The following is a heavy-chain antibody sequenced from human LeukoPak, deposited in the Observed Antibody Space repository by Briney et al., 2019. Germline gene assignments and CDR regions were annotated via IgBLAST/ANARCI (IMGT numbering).Heavy chain of an antibody. V-gene: IGHV3-74*01. D-gene: IGHD3-10*01. CDR3: ARDPKFTMVRGAHPFNWFDP. Sequence: GGSLRLSCAASGFTFSSYWMHWLRHAPGKGLVWVSRINSDGSSTIYADSVKGRFTISRDNAKNTLYLQMNSLRAEDTAVYYCARDPKFTMVRGAHPFNWFDPWGQGALVTVSS. CDR2: INSDGSST. CDR1: GFTFSSYW. J-gene: IGHJ5*02.